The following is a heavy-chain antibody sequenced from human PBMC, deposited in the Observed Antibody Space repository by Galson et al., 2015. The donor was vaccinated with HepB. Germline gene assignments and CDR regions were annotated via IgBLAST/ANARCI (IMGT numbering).Heavy chain of an antibody. D-gene: IGHD6-6*01. CDR2: IIPIFGTA. V-gene: IGHV1-69*13. CDR1: GGTFSSYA. Sequence: SVKVSCKASGGTFSSYAISWVRQAPGQGLEWMGGIIPIFGTANYAQKFQGRVTITADESTSTAYMELSSLRSEDTAVCYCAREAGYTTSSGGATFDYWGQGTLVTVSS. CDR3: AREAGYTTSSGGATFDY. J-gene: IGHJ4*02.